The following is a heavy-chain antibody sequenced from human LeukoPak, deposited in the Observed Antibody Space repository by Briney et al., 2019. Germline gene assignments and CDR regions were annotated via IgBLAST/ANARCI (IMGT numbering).Heavy chain of an antibody. CDR2: IYYSGST. V-gene: IGHV4-59*01. CDR1: GGSFSGYY. CDR3: ARAAGDGPGDIPRWYFDL. D-gene: IGHD4-17*01. J-gene: IGHJ2*01. Sequence: PSETLSLTCAVYGGSFSGYYWSWIRQPPGKGLEWIGYIYYSGSTNYNPSLKSRVTISVDTSKNQFSLKLSSVTAADTAVYYCARAAGDGPGDIPRWYFDLWGRGTLVTVSS.